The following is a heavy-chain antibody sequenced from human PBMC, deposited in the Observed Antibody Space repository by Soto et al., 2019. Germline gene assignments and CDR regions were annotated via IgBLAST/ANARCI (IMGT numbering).Heavy chain of an antibody. V-gene: IGHV3-23*01. CDR2: ISGSGGST. CDR1: GFTSSSYA. Sequence: PGGSLRLSCAASGFTSSSYAMSWVRQAPGKGLEWVSAISGSGGSTYYADSVKGRFTISRDNSKNTLYLQMNSLRAEDTAVYYCAKHSGSGRGLDYFDYWGQGTLVTVSS. D-gene: IGHD3-10*01. CDR3: AKHSGSGRGLDYFDY. J-gene: IGHJ4*02.